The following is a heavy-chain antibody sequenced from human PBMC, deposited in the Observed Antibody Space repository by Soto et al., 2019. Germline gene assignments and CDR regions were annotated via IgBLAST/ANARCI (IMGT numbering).Heavy chain of an antibody. J-gene: IGHJ6*02. V-gene: IGHV1-69*06. CDR1: GGTFSSYA. D-gene: IGHD2-15*01. CDR2: IIPIFGTA. Sequence: QVQLVQSGAEVKKPGSSVKVSCKASGGTFSSYAISWVRQAPGQGLEWMGGIIPIFGTANYAQKFQGRVTITGDKSTSSAYMGLCSLRSEDTAVYYCARDNKRRYCSGGSCYSVPRYYYGMDVWGQGTTVTVSS. CDR3: ARDNKRRYCSGGSCYSVPRYYYGMDV.